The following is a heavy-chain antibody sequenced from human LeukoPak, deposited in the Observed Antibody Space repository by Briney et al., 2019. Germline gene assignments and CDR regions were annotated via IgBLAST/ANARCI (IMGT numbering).Heavy chain of an antibody. CDR1: GGSISSSSYY. J-gene: IGHJ4*02. D-gene: IGHD6-19*01. Sequence: SETLSLTCTVSGGSISSSSYYWGWIRQPPGKGLEWIGSIYYSGSTYYNPSLKSRVTISVDTSKNQFSLKLSSVTAADTAVYYCARDRGDSSGWYSNWGQGTLVTVSS. CDR2: IYYSGST. V-gene: IGHV4-39*07. CDR3: ARDRGDSSGWYSN.